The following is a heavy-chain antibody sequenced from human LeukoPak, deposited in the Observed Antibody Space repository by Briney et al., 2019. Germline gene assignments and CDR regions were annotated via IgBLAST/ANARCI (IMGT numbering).Heavy chain of an antibody. Sequence: GGSLRLSCAASGFTFSSYWMHWVRQAPGKGLVWFSRINTDGSSTSYADSVKGRFTISRDNAKNTLYLQMNSLRAEDTAVYYCARDYRRAFDIWGQGTMVTVSS. CDR3: ARDYRRAFDI. V-gene: IGHV3-74*01. CDR1: GFTFSSYW. D-gene: IGHD1-14*01. J-gene: IGHJ3*02. CDR2: INTDGSST.